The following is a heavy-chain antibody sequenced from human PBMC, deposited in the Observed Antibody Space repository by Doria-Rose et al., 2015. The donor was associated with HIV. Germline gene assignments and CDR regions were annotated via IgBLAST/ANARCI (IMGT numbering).Heavy chain of an antibody. V-gene: IGHV4-59*01. D-gene: IGHD1-26*01. J-gene: IGHJ4*02. Sequence: QVQLQELGPGLVKPSETLSLTCSVSGGSISHYYWSWIRQPPGKGLEYIGDIFYTGSTNYSPSLKSRVSISIDTSKNKFSLRLSSMTAADTAVYYCARVLSGTYDYWGQGTLVTVSS. CDR3: ARVLSGTYDY. CDR2: IFYTGST. CDR1: GGSISHYY.